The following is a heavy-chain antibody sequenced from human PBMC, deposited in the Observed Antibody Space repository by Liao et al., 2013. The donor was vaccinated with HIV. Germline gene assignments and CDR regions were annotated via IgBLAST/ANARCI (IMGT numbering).Heavy chain of an antibody. D-gene: IGHD2-15*01. Sequence: QVQLQQWGAGLLKPSETLSLTCAVYGGSFSAYYWSWIRQPPREGGVEWIGEINHSGGTNYNPSLKSRVTISVDTSKNQFSLKLSSVTAADTAFYYCARTSCSSDGSCDYRSYYYHMDVWGKGITVTVSS. CDR1: GGSFSAYY. CDR3: ARTSCSSDGSCDYRSYYYHMDV. V-gene: IGHV4-34*01. CDR2: INHSGGT. J-gene: IGHJ6*03.